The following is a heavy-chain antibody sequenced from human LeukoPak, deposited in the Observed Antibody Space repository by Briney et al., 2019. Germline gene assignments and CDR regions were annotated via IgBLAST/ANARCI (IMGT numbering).Heavy chain of an antibody. Sequence: GGSLRLSCAASRFTFSTYSMNWVRQTPGRGLEWVSYISTSGSRIDYADSVKGRFTISRDNAKNSLYLQMNSLRAEDTAVYYCAREAKDIVVVPAAIDYYYYYMDVWGKGTTVTVSS. D-gene: IGHD2-2*01. CDR1: RFTFSTYS. CDR2: ISTSGSRI. V-gene: IGHV3-48*01. J-gene: IGHJ6*03. CDR3: AREAKDIVVVPAAIDYYYYYMDV.